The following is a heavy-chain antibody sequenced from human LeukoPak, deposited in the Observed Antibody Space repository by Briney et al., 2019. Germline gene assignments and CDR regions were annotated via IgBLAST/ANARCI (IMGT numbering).Heavy chain of an antibody. D-gene: IGHD5-12*01. CDR1: GFNFASHW. V-gene: IGHV3-23*01. J-gene: IGHJ4*02. Sequence: GGSLRLSCAASGFNFASHWMHWVRQAPGKGLEWVSAITDAVGSTHYADSVKGRFTISSDNSKNTVYLQMNSLRPEDMAVYYCAKEIFSGLLYIDYWGQGTLVTVSS. CDR2: ITDAVGST. CDR3: AKEIFSGLLYIDY.